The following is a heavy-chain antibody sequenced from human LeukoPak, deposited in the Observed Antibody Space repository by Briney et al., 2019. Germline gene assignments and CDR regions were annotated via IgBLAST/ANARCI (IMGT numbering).Heavy chain of an antibody. CDR2: INPDGRTI. D-gene: IGHD1-26*01. CDR1: GFTFSNYW. V-gene: IGHV3-74*03. J-gene: IGHJ4*01. CDR3: ARVAVGRYDDY. Sequence: GGSLRLSCAASGFTFSNYWMHWVRQAPGKGPVWVSRINPDGRTITYADSVVGRITISRDNAKNTLYLQMNSLRDEDTAVYYCARVAVGRYDDYWGRGTLVTVSS.